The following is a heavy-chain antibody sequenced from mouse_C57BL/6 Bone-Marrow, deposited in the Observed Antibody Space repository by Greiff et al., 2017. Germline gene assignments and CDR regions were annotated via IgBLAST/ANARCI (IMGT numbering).Heavy chain of an antibody. D-gene: IGHD1-1*01. J-gene: IGHJ1*03. CDR3: AREENYYGSSVYWYSDV. CDR1: GYTFTSYW. CDR2: IDPSDSYT. V-gene: IGHV1-50*01. Sequence: QVQLQQPGAELVKPGASVKLSCKASGYTFTSYWMQWVKQRPGQGLEWIGEIDPSDSYTNYNQKFKGKATLTVDTSSRTAYMQRSSLTSEDSAVYYWAREENYYGSSVYWYSDVWGTGTTVTVSS.